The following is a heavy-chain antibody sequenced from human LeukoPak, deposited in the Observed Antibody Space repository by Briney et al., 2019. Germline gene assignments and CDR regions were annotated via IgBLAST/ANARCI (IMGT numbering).Heavy chain of an antibody. CDR1: GFTFSIYA. CDR2: INAEGGTT. J-gene: IGHJ6*02. V-gene: IGHV3-74*01. Sequence: GGSLRLSCAASGFTFSIYAMNWVRQAPGKGLVWVSHINAEGGTTTYADSVKGRFTISRDNAKNTLYLQMNSLRAEDTAVYYCARDRRYGMDVWGQGTTVTVSS. CDR3: ARDRRYGMDV.